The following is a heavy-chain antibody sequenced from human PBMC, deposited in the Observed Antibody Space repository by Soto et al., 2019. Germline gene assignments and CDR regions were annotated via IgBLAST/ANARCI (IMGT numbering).Heavy chain of an antibody. V-gene: IGHV1-69*13. CDR1: GGTFSSYA. J-gene: IGHJ3*02. CDR3: ARGIVVTAISRVAFDI. D-gene: IGHD2-21*02. CDR2: IIPIFGTA. Sequence: SVKVSCKASGGTFSSYAISWVRQAPGQGLEWMGGIIPIFGTANYAQKFQGRVTITADESTSTAYMELSSLRSEDTAVYYCARGIVVTAISRVAFDIWGQGTMVTVSS.